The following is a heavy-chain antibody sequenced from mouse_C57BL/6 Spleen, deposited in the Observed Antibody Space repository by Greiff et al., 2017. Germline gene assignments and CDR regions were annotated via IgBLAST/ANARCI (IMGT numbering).Heavy chain of an antibody. V-gene: IGHV1-69*01. CDR1: GYTFTSYW. CDR3: ARRGTTVVARHYYAMDY. CDR2: IDPSDSYT. Sequence: QVQLKQSGAELVMPGASVKLSCKASGYTFTSYWMHWVKQRPGQGLEWIGEIDPSDSYTDYNQKFKGKSTLTVDKSSSTAYMQLSSLTSEDSAVYYCARRGTTVVARHYYAMDYWGQGTSVTVSS. J-gene: IGHJ4*01. D-gene: IGHD1-1*01.